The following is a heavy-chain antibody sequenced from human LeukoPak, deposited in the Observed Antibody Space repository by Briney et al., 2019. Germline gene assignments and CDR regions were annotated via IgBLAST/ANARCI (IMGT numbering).Heavy chain of an antibody. CDR1: GQSLSELT. CDR3: ATEMTSVVPDY. Sequence: ASVRVACKVSGQSLSELTMHWVRQAPGKGLEWLGGFDPENDERMYARNFRGSVTMTEDTSTGTAYMELSSLRSEDTAVYFCATEMTSVVPDYWGQGTLVTVSS. D-gene: IGHD4-11*01. V-gene: IGHV1-24*01. J-gene: IGHJ4*02. CDR2: FDPENDER.